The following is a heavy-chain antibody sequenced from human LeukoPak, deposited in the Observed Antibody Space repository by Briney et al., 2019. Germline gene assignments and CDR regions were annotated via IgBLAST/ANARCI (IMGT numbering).Heavy chain of an antibody. CDR1: GGSISRYY. Sequence: SETLSLTCTVSGGSISRYYWSWIRQHPGNGLEWIGYISYTGSTTYNSSLKSRVTISLDTSQNQFSLKLTSVTPADTAVYYCSSAGPYSDWGKLPGWFDPWGQGTLVIVSS. CDR3: SSAGPYSDWGKLPGWFDP. CDR2: ISYTGST. V-gene: IGHV4-59*01. J-gene: IGHJ5*02. D-gene: IGHD3-9*01.